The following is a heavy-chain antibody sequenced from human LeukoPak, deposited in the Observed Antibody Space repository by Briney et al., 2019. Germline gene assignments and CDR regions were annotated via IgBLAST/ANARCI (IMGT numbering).Heavy chain of an antibody. CDR2: IIPIFGTA. CDR1: GGTFSSYA. V-gene: IGHV1-69*06. D-gene: IGHD4-17*01. Sequence: SVKVSCKASGGTFSSYAISWVRQAPGQGLEWMGGIIPIFGTANYAQKFQGRVTITADKSTSTAYMELSSLRSEDTAVYYCARGRAVTTTLYYYYYYMDVWGKGTTVTVSS. CDR3: ARGRAVTTTLYYYYYYMDV. J-gene: IGHJ6*03.